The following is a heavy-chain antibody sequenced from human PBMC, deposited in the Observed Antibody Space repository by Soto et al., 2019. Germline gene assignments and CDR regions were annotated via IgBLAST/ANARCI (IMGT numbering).Heavy chain of an antibody. Sequence: SVKVCWKASGFAVSDFALQLVRQARGQPLEWIGYIVVGNGNTNFAQRFQERVTFSSDKSRGTAYMELRSLRSEDTAVYYYAATTHYDFWSGYFTRVAFDIWGQGTKVTVSS. CDR2: IVVGNGNT. J-gene: IGHJ3*02. CDR3: AATTHYDFWSGYFTRVAFDI. V-gene: IGHV1-58*01. CDR1: GFAVSDFA. D-gene: IGHD3-3*01.